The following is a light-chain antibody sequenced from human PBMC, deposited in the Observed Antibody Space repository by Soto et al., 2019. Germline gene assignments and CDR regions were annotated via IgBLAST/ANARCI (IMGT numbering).Light chain of an antibody. Sequence: SSELTQPPSVSVSPGQTASITCSGDKLGNKDVCWYQQRPGQSPVLVIYQDSKRPSGIPERFSGSNSGNTATLTIGGPQAMDEADYYCQAWDSTTVVFGGGTKLTVL. CDR3: QAWDSTTVV. V-gene: IGLV3-1*01. J-gene: IGLJ2*01. CDR2: QDS. CDR1: KLGNKD.